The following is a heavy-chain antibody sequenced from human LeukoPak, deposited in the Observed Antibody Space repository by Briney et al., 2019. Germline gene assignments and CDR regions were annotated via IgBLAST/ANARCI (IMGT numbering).Heavy chain of an antibody. V-gene: IGHV4-59*02. D-gene: IGHD6-19*01. CDR2: MSYSGNS. J-gene: IGHJ4*02. CDR1: GFSVSTYY. Sequence: SETLSLTCTVSGFSVSTYYWHWIRQPPGKGLEWIGYMSYSGNSNYNPSLKSRATISIDTSRDQFSLKLNSVTAADTAIYYCARGTAVAHDYWGQGTLVIVSS. CDR3: ARGTAVAHDY.